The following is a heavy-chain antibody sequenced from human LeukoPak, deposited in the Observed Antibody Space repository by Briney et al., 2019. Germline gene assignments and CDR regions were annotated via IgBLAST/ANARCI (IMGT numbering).Heavy chain of an antibody. D-gene: IGHD3-22*01. V-gene: IGHV4-39*07. J-gene: IGHJ4*02. CDR1: GGSISSSSYY. CDR2: IYYSGST. CDR3: AREDSRANFDY. Sequence: PSETLSLTCTVSGGSISSSSYYWGWIRQPPGKGLEWIGSIYYSGSTYYNPSLKSRVTISVDTSKNQFSLKLSSVTAADTAVYYCAREDSRANFDYWGQGTLVTVSS.